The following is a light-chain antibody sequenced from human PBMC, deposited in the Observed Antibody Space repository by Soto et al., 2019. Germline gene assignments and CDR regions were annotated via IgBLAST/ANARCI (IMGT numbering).Light chain of an antibody. CDR1: SSNIGAGYD. Sequence: QSVLSQPPSLSGAPGQRVTISCTGSSSNIGAGYDGHWYLQFPGTAPKVLIYGNSNRPSGVPDRFSGSKSGTSASLAITGLQAEVEADYYCQTYDSRLSGYVFGTGTKLTVL. J-gene: IGLJ1*01. V-gene: IGLV1-40*01. CDR2: GNS. CDR3: QTYDSRLSGYV.